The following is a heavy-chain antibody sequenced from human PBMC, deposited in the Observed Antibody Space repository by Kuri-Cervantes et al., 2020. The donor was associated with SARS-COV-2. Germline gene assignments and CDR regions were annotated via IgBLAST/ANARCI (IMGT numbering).Heavy chain of an antibody. D-gene: IGHD3-3*01. V-gene: IGHV3-20*04. CDR2: INWNGGST. CDR1: GFAFSSYG. CDR3: ARDTRRRSGNLPFDY. J-gene: IGHJ4*02. Sequence: GESLKISCAASGFAFSSYGMSWVRQAPGKGLEWVSGINWNGGSTGYADSVKGRFTISRDNAKNSLYLQMNSLRAEDTALYYCARDTRRRSGNLPFDYWGQGTLVTVSS.